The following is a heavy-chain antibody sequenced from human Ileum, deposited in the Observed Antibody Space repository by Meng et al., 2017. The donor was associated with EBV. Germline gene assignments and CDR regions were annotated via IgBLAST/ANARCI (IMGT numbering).Heavy chain of an antibody. D-gene: IGHD2/OR15-2a*01. J-gene: IGHJ4*02. Sequence: VPLVELGGGGVQPGRALRVSCEASGFSFDTFDMHWARQAPGKGLEWVAVISYDENIKFYADSVKGRFTISRDNSKNTLYLQLNSLRPDDTAFYYCTNLSFWGQGTLVTVSS. CDR1: GFSFDTFD. CDR2: ISYDENIK. CDR3: TNLSF. V-gene: IGHV3-30*18.